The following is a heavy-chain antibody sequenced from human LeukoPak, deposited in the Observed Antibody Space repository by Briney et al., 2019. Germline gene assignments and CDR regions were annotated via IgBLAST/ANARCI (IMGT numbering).Heavy chain of an antibody. CDR2: IYYSGST. CDR3: ARASPGDFWSGYSAGYFDY. Sequence: SETLSLTCTVSGGSISSYYWSWIRQPPGKGLEWIGYIYYSGSTNYNPSLKSRVTISVDTSKNQFSLKLSSVTAAAKAVYYCARASPGDFWSGYSAGYFDYWGQGTLVTVSS. CDR1: GGSISSYY. J-gene: IGHJ4*02. D-gene: IGHD3-3*01. V-gene: IGHV4-59*01.